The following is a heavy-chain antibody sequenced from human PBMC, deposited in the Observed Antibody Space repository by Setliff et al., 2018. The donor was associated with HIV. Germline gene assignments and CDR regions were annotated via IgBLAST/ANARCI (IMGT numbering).Heavy chain of an antibody. CDR1: GGSISSRNYY. D-gene: IGHD4-17*01. Sequence: PSETLSLTCTVSGGSISSRNYYWAWIRQPPGKGLEWIGTIYYSRTTHYNPSLNSRVIISVDTSKNQFSLRLNSVTAADTAVYYCARHSLGNIGDYIRIGAIDIWGQGTMVTVSS. CDR2: IYYSRTT. V-gene: IGHV4-39*01. CDR3: ARHSLGNIGDYIRIGAIDI. J-gene: IGHJ3*02.